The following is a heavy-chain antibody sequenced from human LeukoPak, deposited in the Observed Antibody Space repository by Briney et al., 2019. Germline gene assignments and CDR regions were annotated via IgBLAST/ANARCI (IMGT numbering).Heavy chain of an antibody. V-gene: IGHV5-51*01. CDR2: IYPGDSDT. CDR3: ARTEAGYSSSWYAAGAYFQH. J-gene: IGHJ1*01. Sequence: GESLKISCKGSGYSFTSYWIVWVRQMPGKGLEWMGIIYPGDSDTRYSPSFQGQVTISADKSISTAYLQWSSLKASDTAMYYCARTEAGYSSSWYAAGAYFQHWGQGTLVTVSS. CDR1: GYSFTSYW. D-gene: IGHD6-13*01.